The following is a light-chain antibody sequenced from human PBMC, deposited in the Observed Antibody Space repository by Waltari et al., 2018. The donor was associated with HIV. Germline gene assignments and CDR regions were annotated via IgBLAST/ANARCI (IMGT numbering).Light chain of an antibody. J-gene: IGLJ1*01. CDR2: EVS. V-gene: IGLV2-14*01. CDR3: SSYISTTTL. Sequence: QSAPTQPASVSGSPGQSITIPCTGTSSDIGHYKYVSWYQQSPGKAPKLLLYEVSNRPSGVSNRFSGSKSGNTASLTISGLQAEDEADYYCSSYISTTTLFGTGTKVTVL. CDR1: SSDIGHYKY.